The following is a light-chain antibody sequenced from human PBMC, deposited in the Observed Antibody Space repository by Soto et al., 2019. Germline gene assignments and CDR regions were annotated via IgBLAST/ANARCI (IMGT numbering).Light chain of an antibody. J-gene: IGKJ1*01. CDR2: KVS. V-gene: IGKV2-30*01. CDR1: QSLVYIDGNTY. CDR3: MQATQFPWT. Sequence: DVVMTQSPLSLPVTLAQPASISCRSSQSLVYIDGNTYLTWFQQKPGQSPRRLIYKVSNRFSGVPDRFSGSGAGTDFTLKISRVEAEDVGVYYCMQATQFPWTFGQGTKVDIK.